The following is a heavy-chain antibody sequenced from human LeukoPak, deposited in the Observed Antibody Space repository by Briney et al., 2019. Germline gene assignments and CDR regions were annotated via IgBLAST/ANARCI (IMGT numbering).Heavy chain of an antibody. CDR3: ARSHRISFSTGTTLFGY. CDR2: IYYSGST. D-gene: IGHD1-1*01. J-gene: IGHJ4*02. Sequence: SETLSLTCTVSGGSISSSSYYWGWIRQPPGKGLEWIGSIYYSGSTYYNPSLKSRVTISVDTSKNQFSLKLSSVTAADTAVYYCARSHRISFSTGTTLFGYWGQGTLVTVSS. V-gene: IGHV4-39*07. CDR1: GGSISSSSYY.